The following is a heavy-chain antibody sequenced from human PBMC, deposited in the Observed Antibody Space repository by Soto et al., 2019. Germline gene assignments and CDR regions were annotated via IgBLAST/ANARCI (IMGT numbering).Heavy chain of an antibody. CDR3: ARVGYSNYESKDYFDY. CDR2: IYYSGST. Sequence: SETLSLTCTVSGGSISSGGYYWSWIRQHPGKGLEWIGYIYYSGSTYYNPSLKSRVTISVDTSKNQFSLKLSSATAADTAVYYCARVGYSNYESKDYFDYWGQGTLVTVSS. D-gene: IGHD4-4*01. V-gene: IGHV4-31*02. J-gene: IGHJ4*02. CDR1: GGSISSGGYY.